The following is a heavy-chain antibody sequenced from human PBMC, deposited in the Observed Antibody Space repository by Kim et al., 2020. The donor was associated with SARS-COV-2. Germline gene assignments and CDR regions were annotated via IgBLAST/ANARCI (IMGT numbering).Heavy chain of an antibody. V-gene: IGHV4-34*01. Sequence: SETLSLTCAVYGGSFSGYYWSWIRQPPGKGLEWIGEINHSGSTNYNPSLKSRVTISVDTSKNQFSLKLSSVTAADTAVYYCARGNRVSIAATKGRGYFDYWGQGTLVTVSS. J-gene: IGHJ4*02. D-gene: IGHD6-13*01. CDR3: ARGNRVSIAATKGRGYFDY. CDR1: GGSFSGYY. CDR2: INHSGST.